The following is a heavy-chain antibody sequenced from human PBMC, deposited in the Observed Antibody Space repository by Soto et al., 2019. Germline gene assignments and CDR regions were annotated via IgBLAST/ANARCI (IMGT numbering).Heavy chain of an antibody. Sequence: QVQLVQSGAEVKKPGASVKVSCKASGYTFTSYAISWVRQAPGQGLEWMGWISAYNGNTNYAQKFQGRVNMTTDTTTSTAIKELRSLRSDDTAVYSSARDAPPADYWGQGTLVTGSS. CDR2: ISAYNGNT. CDR3: ARDAPPADY. V-gene: IGHV1-18*01. CDR1: GYTFTSYA. J-gene: IGHJ4*02.